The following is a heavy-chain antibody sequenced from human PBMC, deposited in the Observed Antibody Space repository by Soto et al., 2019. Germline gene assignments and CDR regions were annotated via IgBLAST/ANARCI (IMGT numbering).Heavy chain of an antibody. D-gene: IGHD2-2*01. CDR2: IYYSGST. CDR3: ARGEFVVVPAAISPFDY. Sequence: QLQLQESGPGLVKPSETLSLTCTVSGGSISSSSYYWGWIRQPPGKGLEWIGSIYYSGSTYYNPSLKSRVTISVDTSKNQFSLKLSSVTAADTAVYYCARGEFVVVPAAISPFDYWGQGTLVTVSS. CDR1: GGSISSSSYY. V-gene: IGHV4-39*01. J-gene: IGHJ4*02.